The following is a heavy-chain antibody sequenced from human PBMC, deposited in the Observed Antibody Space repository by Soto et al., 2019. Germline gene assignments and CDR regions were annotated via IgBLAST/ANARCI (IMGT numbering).Heavy chain of an antibody. CDR1: GYSFTNYW. D-gene: IGHD3-10*01. CDR2: IYPGDSDT. V-gene: IGHV5-51*01. Sequence: GESLKISCKGSGYSFTNYWIGWVRQMPGKGLEWMGIIYPGDSDTRYSPSFQGQVTISADKSISTAYLQWSSLKASDTAMYYCARAMVRGKNYYGVDVWGLGTTVTVSS. J-gene: IGHJ6*02. CDR3: ARAMVRGKNYYGVDV.